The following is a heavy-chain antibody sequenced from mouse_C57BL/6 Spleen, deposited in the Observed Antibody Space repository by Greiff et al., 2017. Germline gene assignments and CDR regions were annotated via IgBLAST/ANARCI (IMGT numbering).Heavy chain of an antibody. J-gene: IGHJ4*01. Sequence: EVKVVESEGGLVQPGSSMKLSCTASGFTFSDYYMAWVRQVPEKGLEWVANINYDGSSTYYLDSLKSRFIISRDNAKNILYLQMSSLKSEDTATYYCARELTGDAMDYWGQGTSVTVSS. CDR3: ARELTGDAMDY. CDR2: INYDGSST. D-gene: IGHD4-1*01. CDR1: GFTFSDYY. V-gene: IGHV5-16*01.